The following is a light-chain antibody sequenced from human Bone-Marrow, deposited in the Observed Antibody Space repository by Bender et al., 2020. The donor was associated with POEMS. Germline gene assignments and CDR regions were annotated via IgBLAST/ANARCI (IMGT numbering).Light chain of an antibody. V-gene: IGLV1-47*01. CDR1: NSHVGGNN. Sequence: QSLLTQPPSASGTPGQRVTISCSGRNSHVGGNNVYWFQQFPGTAPKLLIFKNNQRPSGVPDRSSDSKSETSASLAISGLRSDEEDDYYCAAWDDNFSAVVFGGGAKLTVL. J-gene: IGLJ2*01. CDR2: KNN. CDR3: AAWDDNFSAVV.